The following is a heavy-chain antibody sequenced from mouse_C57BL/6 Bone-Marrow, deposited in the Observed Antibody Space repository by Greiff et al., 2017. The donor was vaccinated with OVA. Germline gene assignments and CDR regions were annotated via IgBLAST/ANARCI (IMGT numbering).Heavy chain of an antibody. J-gene: IGHJ4*01. CDR3: ARVYYEGAMDY. CDR1: GFTFSDYY. D-gene: IGHD2-4*01. CDR2: INYDGSST. Sequence: EVMLVESEGGLVQPGSSMKLSCTASGFTFSDYYMAWVRQVPEKGLEWVANINYDGSSTYYLDSLKSRFIISRDNAKNILYLQMSSLKSEDTATYYCARVYYEGAMDYWGQGTSVTVSS. V-gene: IGHV5-16*01.